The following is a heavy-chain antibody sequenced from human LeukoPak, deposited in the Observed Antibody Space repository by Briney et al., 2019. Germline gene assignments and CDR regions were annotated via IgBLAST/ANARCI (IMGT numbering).Heavy chain of an antibody. CDR1: GFTFSSYS. CDR3: ARDLPTPKYYDFWSGYYLLDY. D-gene: IGHD3-3*01. V-gene: IGHV3-21*01. J-gene: IGHJ4*02. CDR2: IISSSSYI. Sequence: GGSLRLSCAASGFTFSSYSMNWVRQAPGKRLEWVSSIISSSSYIYYADSVKGRFTISRDNAKNSLYLQMNSLRAEDTAVYYCARDLPTPKYYDFWSGYYLLDYWGQGTLVTVSS.